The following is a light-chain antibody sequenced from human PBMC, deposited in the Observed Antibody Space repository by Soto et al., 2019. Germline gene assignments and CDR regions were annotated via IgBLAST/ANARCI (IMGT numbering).Light chain of an antibody. CDR1: ENINFY. Sequence: DIQMTQSPASLSASVGDRVTITCRASENINFYLHWYKQKPGKDPKLLIYAASTLQSGVPSRFSGSGSGTDFTLTLNSLQPEDCATYYCQQGYSTPWTFGQGTKVEIK. V-gene: IGKV1-39*01. CDR3: QQGYSTPWT. J-gene: IGKJ1*01. CDR2: AAS.